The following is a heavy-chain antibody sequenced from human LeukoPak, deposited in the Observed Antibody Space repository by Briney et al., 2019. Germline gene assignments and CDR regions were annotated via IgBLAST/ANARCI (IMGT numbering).Heavy chain of an antibody. D-gene: IGHD6-6*01. CDR1: GCSISSSSYY. V-gene: IGHV4-39*01. CDR2: IYYLGIT. J-gene: IGHJ1*01. CDR3: ARLFQYSSSSRYLQH. Sequence: SETLSLNCTVSGCSISSSSYYWRWIRQAPGRGLEWIGSIYYLGITHYNQSLNSRVTISVDTSNTLFSLRVSSVTAADTAVYYCARLFQYSSSSRYLQHWGQGTVITVSS.